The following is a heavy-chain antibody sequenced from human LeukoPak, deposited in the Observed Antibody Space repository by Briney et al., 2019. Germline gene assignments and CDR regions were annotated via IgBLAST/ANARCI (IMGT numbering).Heavy chain of an antibody. Sequence: SQTLSLTCTVSGGSISSSSYYWGWIRQPPGKGLEWIGSIYYSGSTYYNPSLKSRVTISVDTSKNQFSLKLSSVTAADTAVCYCARRPLMITFGGVIVNWFDPWGQGTLVTVSS. CDR1: GGSISSSSYY. CDR3: ARRPLMITFGGVIVNWFDP. CDR2: IYYSGST. D-gene: IGHD3-16*02. J-gene: IGHJ5*02. V-gene: IGHV4-39*01.